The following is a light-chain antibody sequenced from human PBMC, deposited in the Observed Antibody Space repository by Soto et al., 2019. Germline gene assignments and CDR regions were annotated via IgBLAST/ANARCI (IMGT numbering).Light chain of an antibody. V-gene: IGLV2-8*01. CDR1: INDVGGYNY. CDR2: EVV. Sequence: QSVLTQPPSASGSPGQSVTISCTGTINDVGGYNYVSWYQHYPGEAPKLMIYEVVKRPSGVPDRFSGSKSGNMASLTVSGLQAEDEADYYCCSYAGHTNVLFGGGTKVTVL. CDR3: CSYAGHTNVL. J-gene: IGLJ2*01.